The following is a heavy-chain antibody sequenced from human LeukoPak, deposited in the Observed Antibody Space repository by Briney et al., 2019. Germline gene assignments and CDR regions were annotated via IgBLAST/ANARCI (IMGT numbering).Heavy chain of an antibody. CDR2: INHSGST. CDR1: GGSFSGYY. J-gene: IGHJ4*02. V-gene: IGHV4-34*01. D-gene: IGHD2-15*01. Sequence: PSETLSLTCAVYGGSFSGYYWSWIRQPPGKRLEWIGEINHSGSTNYNPSLKSRVTISVDTSKNQFSLKLSSVTAADTAVYYCARMVQWWFAGFDYWGQGTLVTVSS. CDR3: ARMVQWWFAGFDY.